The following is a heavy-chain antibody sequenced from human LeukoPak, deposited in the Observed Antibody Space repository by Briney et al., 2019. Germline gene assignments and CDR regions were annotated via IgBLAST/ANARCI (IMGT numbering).Heavy chain of an antibody. CDR1: GGTFSSYA. CDR2: IIPIFGTA. J-gene: IGHJ4*02. V-gene: IGHV1-69*05. D-gene: IGHD5-18*01. CDR3: ARARTPGYSYGPYFDY. Sequence: GASVKVSYKASGGTFSSYAISWVRQAPGQGLEWMGGIIPIFGTANYAQKFQGRVTITTDESTSTAYMELSSLRSEDTAVYYCARARTPGYSYGPYFDYWGQGTLVTVSS.